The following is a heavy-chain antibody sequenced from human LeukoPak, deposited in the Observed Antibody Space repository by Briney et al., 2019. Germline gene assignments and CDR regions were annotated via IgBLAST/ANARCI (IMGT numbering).Heavy chain of an antibody. CDR3: ARGSTYFYSSSQDFDY. Sequence: ASVKVSCKASGYTFTSYGIIWVRQAPGQGLEWMGWISAYNGNTNYAQKLQGRVTMTTDTSTSTAYMELRSLRSDDTAVYYCARGSTYFYSSSQDFDYWGQGTLVTVSS. D-gene: IGHD6-19*01. J-gene: IGHJ4*02. CDR1: GYTFTSYG. V-gene: IGHV1-18*01. CDR2: ISAYNGNT.